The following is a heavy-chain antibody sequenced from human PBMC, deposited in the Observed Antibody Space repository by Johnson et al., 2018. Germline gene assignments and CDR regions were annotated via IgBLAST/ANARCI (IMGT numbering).Heavy chain of an antibody. CDR1: GFTFSNAW. V-gene: IGHV3-15*01. CDR3: TRRGVSKETYYYYYIMDV. J-gene: IGHJ6*02. D-gene: IGHD6-13*01. CDR2: IKSKSDGGTK. Sequence: VQLVQSGGGLVKPGGSLRLSCAASGFTFSNAWMSWVRQAPGKGLEWVGRIKSKSDGGTKDYAAPVKGRFTISRDDSKNTLYLQMNSLKTEDTAVYYCTRRGVSKETYYYYYIMDVWGQGTMVTVSS.